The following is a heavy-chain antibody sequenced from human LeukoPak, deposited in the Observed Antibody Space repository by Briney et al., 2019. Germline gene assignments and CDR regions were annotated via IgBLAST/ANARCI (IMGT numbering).Heavy chain of an antibody. V-gene: IGHV3-23*01. CDR3: AKDGSSSPYYFDY. CDR2: ISAGGGAT. CDR1: GFTFSNYA. Sequence: PGGSLRLSCAASGFTFSNYAMSWVRQAPGKGLEWVSAISAGGGATYYADSVKGRFNISRDNSKTTLFLQMNSLTAEDTAVYYCAKDGSSSPYYFDYWGQGTLVTVSS. D-gene: IGHD6-6*01. J-gene: IGHJ4*02.